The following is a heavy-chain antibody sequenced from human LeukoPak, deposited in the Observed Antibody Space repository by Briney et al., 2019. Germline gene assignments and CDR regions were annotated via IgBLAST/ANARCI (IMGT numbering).Heavy chain of an antibody. V-gene: IGHV4-39*01. Sequence: SETLSLTCTVSGGSISSSSYYWGWIRQPPGTGLEWIGSICYSGSTYYNPSLKSRVTISVDTSKNQFSLKLSSVTAADTAVYYCARQEDYGGILDYWGQGTLVTVSS. CDR1: GGSISSSSYY. D-gene: IGHD4-23*01. CDR2: ICYSGST. CDR3: ARQEDYGGILDY. J-gene: IGHJ4*02.